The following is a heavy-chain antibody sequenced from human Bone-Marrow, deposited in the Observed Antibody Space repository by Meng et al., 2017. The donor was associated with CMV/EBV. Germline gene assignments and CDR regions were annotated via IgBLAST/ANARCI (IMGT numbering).Heavy chain of an antibody. V-gene: IGHV4-34*01. CDR3: AREGPTYNYVFASS. CDR1: DASFSGYY. D-gene: IGHD5-24*01. CDR2: INHSGGT. J-gene: IGHJ5*02. Sequence: AVSDASFSGYYWTWIRQAPGRGLEWIGEINHSGGTDYNPSLKSRLTMPLDTSKNQFSLKLTSVTAADTAVYFCAREGPTYNYVFASSWGQGTLVTVSS.